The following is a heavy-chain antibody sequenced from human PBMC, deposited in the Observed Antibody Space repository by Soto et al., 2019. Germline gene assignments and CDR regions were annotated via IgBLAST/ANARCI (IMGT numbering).Heavy chain of an antibody. CDR2: ISASKGNT. J-gene: IGHJ4*02. CDR3: ARDSGYSYGFDY. D-gene: IGHD5-18*01. CDR1: GYSFSRYD. Sequence: QVQLVQSGAEVKKPGASVKVSCKASGYSFSRYDINWVRQAPGQGLEWMGWISASKGNTKYAQKLQGRVTMTTDTSTSTAYMALRSLRSHDTAVYYCARDSGYSYGFDYWGQGTLVTVSS. V-gene: IGHV1-18*01.